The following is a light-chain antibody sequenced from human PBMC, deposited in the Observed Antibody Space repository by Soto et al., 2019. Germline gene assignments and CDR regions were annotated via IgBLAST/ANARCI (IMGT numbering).Light chain of an antibody. CDR1: SSYVGAYNY. Sequence: QSVLTQPPSASGSPGQSVTISCTGTSSYVGAYNYVSWHQQHPGKAPKLMISEVNKRPSGVPDRFSGSKSGNTASLTVSGLQAEDEADYYCSSVAGINILFGTGTKVTVL. CDR3: SSVAGINIL. J-gene: IGLJ1*01. V-gene: IGLV2-8*01. CDR2: EVN.